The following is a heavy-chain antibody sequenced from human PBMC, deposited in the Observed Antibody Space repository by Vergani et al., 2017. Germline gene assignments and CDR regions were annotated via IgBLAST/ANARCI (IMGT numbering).Heavy chain of an antibody. CDR1: GYSFTSYW. CDR2: IYPGDSDT. V-gene: IGHV5-51*01. CDR3: ARSYGDRHGGFDP. Sequence: EVQLVESGGGLVQPGGSLRLSCAASGYSFTSYWIGWVRQMPGKGLEWMGIIYPGDSDTRYSPSFQGQVTISADKSISTAYLQWSSLKASDTAMYYCARSYGDRHGGFDPWGQGTLVTVSS. J-gene: IGHJ5*02. D-gene: IGHD4-17*01.